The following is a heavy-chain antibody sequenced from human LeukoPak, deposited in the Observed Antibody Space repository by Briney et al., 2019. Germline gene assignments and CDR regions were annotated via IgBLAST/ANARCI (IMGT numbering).Heavy chain of an antibody. D-gene: IGHD3-10*01. CDR3: ARDLPPRVVRGATQDDAFDI. CDR1: GYTFTGYY. Sequence: ASVKVSCKASGYTFTGYYMHWVRQAPGQGLEWMGWINPNSGGTNYAQKFQGWVTMTRDTSISTAYMELSRLRSDDTAVYYCARDLPPRVVRGATQDDAFDIWGQGTMVTVSS. J-gene: IGHJ3*02. V-gene: IGHV1-2*04. CDR2: INPNSGGT.